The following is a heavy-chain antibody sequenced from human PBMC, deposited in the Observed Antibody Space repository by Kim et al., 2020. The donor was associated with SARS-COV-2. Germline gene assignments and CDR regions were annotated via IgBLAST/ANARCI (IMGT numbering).Heavy chain of an antibody. J-gene: IGHJ1*01. CDR2: INHSGST. Sequence: SETLSLTCAVYGGSFSGYYWSWIRQPPGKGLEWIGEINHSGSTNYNPSLKSRVTISVDTSKNQFSLKLSSVTAADTAVYYCARGDYDILTGYHLPFQHWGQGTLVTVSS. D-gene: IGHD3-9*01. CDR1: GGSFSGYY. CDR3: ARGDYDILTGYHLPFQH. V-gene: IGHV4-34*01.